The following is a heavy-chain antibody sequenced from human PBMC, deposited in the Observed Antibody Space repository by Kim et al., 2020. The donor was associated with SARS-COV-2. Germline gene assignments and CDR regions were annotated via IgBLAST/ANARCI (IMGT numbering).Heavy chain of an antibody. Sequence: GGSLSLSCAASGFSFSDYSMTWIRQAPGKGLEWLAYINSDGTSIKYADSVNGRFTISGDNAKKSLSLQMNSLTPEDTAVYYCVREPASWGQGTLVTVSS. CDR1: GFSFSDYS. CDR2: INSDGTSI. CDR3: VREPAS. V-gene: IGHV3-11*01. J-gene: IGHJ5*02.